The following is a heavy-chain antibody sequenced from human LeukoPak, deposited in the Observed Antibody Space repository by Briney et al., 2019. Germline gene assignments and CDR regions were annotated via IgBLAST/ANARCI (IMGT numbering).Heavy chain of an antibody. V-gene: IGHV4-39*01. CDR1: GGSITSSNYY. J-gene: IGHJ4*02. CDR3: VYYYGSGSVEY. D-gene: IGHD3-10*01. Sequence: PETLSLTCTVSGGSITSSNYYWGWIRQPPGKGLEWIGSFYYSGSTNYNPSLKSRVTISADTSKNQFSLKLSSVTAADTAVYYCVYYYGSGSVEYWGQGTLVTVSS. CDR2: FYYSGST.